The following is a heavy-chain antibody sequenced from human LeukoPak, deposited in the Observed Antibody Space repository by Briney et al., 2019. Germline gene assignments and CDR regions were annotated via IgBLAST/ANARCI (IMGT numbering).Heavy chain of an antibody. D-gene: IGHD5-18*01. J-gene: IGHJ4*02. V-gene: IGHV1-69*13. CDR2: VIPTFGSA. CDR3: ARNSMSSYGAFDY. CDR1: GGTFSSYA. Sequence: GASVKVSCKASGGTFSSYAISWVRQAPGQGLEWMGGVIPTFGSANYAQKFQGRVTITADDSTSTAYMELSSLRSEDTAVYYCARNSMSSYGAFDYWGQGTLVTVSS.